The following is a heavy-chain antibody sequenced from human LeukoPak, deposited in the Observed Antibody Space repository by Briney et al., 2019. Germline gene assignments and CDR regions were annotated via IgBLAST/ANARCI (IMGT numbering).Heavy chain of an antibody. CDR1: GFIVGSNH. V-gene: IGHV3-66*01. CDR2: IYSGGYSGGGP. J-gene: IGHJ4*02. D-gene: IGHD5-24*01. Sequence: PGGSLRLSCAVSGFIVGSNHMNWVRQAPGKGLEWVSVIYSGGYSGGGPFYADSVKGRFTTSSNSSKNTLFLQMNSLGAEDTAVYYCARDVYGDGYNSFDYWGLGILVTVSS. CDR3: ARDVYGDGYNSFDY.